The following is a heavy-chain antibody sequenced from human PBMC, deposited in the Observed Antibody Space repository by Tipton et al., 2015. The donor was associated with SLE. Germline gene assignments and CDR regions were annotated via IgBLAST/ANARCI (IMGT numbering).Heavy chain of an antibody. Sequence: TLSLTCAVSGGSISSSNWWRWVRQPPGKGLEWIGEIYHSGSTNYNPSLKSRVTISVDKSKNQFSLKLSSVTAADTAVYYCARAGYSSGWYGSDDAFDIWGQGTMVTVSS. J-gene: IGHJ3*02. CDR3: ARAGYSSGWYGSDDAFDI. CDR1: GGSISSSNW. D-gene: IGHD6-19*01. V-gene: IGHV4-4*02. CDR2: IYHSGST.